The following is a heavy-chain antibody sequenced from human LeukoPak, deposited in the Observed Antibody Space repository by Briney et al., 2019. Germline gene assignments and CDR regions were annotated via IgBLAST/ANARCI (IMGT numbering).Heavy chain of an antibody. CDR1: GGTFSSYA. CDR3: AKKRAWMDSGYDYLFDY. CDR2: IIPIFGTA. J-gene: IGHJ4*02. D-gene: IGHD5-12*01. V-gene: IGHV1-69*06. Sequence: ASVKVSCKASGGTFSSYAISWVRQAPGQGLEWMGGIIPIFGTANYAQKFQGRVTITADKSTSTAYMELSSLRAEDTAVYYCAKKRAWMDSGYDYLFDYWGQGTLVTVSS.